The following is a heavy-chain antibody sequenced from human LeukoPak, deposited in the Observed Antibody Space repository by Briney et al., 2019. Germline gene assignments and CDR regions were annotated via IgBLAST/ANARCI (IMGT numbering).Heavy chain of an antibody. D-gene: IGHD2-8*01. Sequence: ASVKVSCKASGYTFTSYGISWVRQAPGQGLEWMGWISAYNANTNYALKLQGRVTLTTDTSTNTAYMELKSLRSDDTAVYYCAREECSIGVCYPSGYWGQGTPVTVSS. CDR1: GYTFTSYG. V-gene: IGHV1-18*01. CDR3: AREECSIGVCYPSGY. CDR2: ISAYNANT. J-gene: IGHJ4*02.